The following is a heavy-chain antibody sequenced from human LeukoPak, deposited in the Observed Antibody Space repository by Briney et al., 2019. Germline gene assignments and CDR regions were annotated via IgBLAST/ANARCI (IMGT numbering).Heavy chain of an antibody. Sequence: SETLSLTCTVSGGSISSSSYYWGWIRQPPGKGLEWIGSIYYSGSTYYNPSLKSRVTISVDTSKNQFSLKLSSVTAADTAVYYCASYKGREPTYTYWGQGTLVTVSS. V-gene: IGHV4-39*01. D-gene: IGHD1-14*01. CDR2: IYYSGST. CDR1: GGSISSSSYY. J-gene: IGHJ4*02. CDR3: ASYKGREPTYTY.